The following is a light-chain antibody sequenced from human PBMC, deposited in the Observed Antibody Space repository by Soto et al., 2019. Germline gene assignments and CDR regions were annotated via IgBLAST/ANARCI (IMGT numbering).Light chain of an antibody. CDR2: EVS. CDR1: SSDVGGYNY. Sequence: QSALTQPPSASGSPGQSVTISCTGTSSDVGGYNYVSWYQQHPGKAPKLMIYEVSKRPSGVPDRFSGSKSDNTASLTVSGLQAEDEADYYCSLYAGSNNFVVFGGGTKLTVL. J-gene: IGLJ2*01. CDR3: SLYAGSNNFVV. V-gene: IGLV2-8*01.